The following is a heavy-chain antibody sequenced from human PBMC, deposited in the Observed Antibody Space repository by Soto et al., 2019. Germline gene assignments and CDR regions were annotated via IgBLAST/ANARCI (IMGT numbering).Heavy chain of an antibody. Sequence: GGSLRLSCAASGFTFDDYTMHWVRQAPGKGLEWVSLISWDGGSTYYADSVKGRFTISRDNSKNSLYLQMNSLRTEDTALYYCAKDSRGYSYGYDYWGQGTLVTVSS. CDR2: ISWDGGST. CDR1: GFTFDDYT. J-gene: IGHJ4*02. V-gene: IGHV3-43*01. D-gene: IGHD5-18*01. CDR3: AKDSRGYSYGYDY.